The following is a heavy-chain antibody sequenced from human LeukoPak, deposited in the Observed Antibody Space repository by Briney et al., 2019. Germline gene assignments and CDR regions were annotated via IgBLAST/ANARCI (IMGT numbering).Heavy chain of an antibody. CDR1: GGSICSYY. V-gene: IGHV4-59*01. J-gene: IGHJ6*02. Sequence: SETLSLTCTVSGGSICSYYWSWIRQPPGKRLEWIGYIYYSGSANYNPSLKSRVTISVDTSKNQFSLKLSSVTAADTAVYYCARDPTPDYGMDVWGQRTTVTVSS. CDR3: ARDPTPDYGMDV. CDR2: IYYSGSA.